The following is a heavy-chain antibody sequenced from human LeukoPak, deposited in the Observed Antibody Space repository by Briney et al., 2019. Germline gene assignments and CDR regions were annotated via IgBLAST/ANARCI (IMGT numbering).Heavy chain of an antibody. CDR2: ISSSSSYI. D-gene: IGHD5-12*01. J-gene: IGHJ4*02. CDR1: GFTFSSYS. CDR3: ARDQRGYSGYDLGYYFDY. Sequence: GGSLRLSCAASGFTFSSYSMNWVRQAPGKGLEWVSSISSSSSYIYYADSVKGRFTISRDNAKNSLCLQMNSLRAEDTAVYYCARDQRGYSGYDLGYYFDYWGQGTLVTVSS. V-gene: IGHV3-21*01.